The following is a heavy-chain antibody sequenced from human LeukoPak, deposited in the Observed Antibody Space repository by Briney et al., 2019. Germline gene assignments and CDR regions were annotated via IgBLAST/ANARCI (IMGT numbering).Heavy chain of an antibody. CDR3: TTDFISFWSGPMDV. CDR2: IKSKTDGGTT. CDR1: GFTFSNAW. J-gene: IGHJ6*03. V-gene: IGHV3-15*01. Sequence: GGSLRLSCAASGFTFSNAWMSWVRQAPGKGLEWVGRIKSKTDGGTTDYAAPVKGRFTISRDDSKNTLYLQMNSLKTEDTAVYYCTTDFISFWSGPMDVWGKGTTVTVSS. D-gene: IGHD3-3*01.